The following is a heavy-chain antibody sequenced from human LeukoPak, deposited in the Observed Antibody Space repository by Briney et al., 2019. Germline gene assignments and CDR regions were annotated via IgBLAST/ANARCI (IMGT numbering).Heavy chain of an antibody. CDR3: ARAIVVVPAAIPYYGMDV. V-gene: IGHV1-69*04. Sequence: ASVKVSCKASGYTFTSYGISWVRQAPGQGLEWMGRIIPIFGIANYAQKFQGRVTITADKSTSTAYMELSGLRSEDTAVYYCARAIVVVPAAIPYYGMDVWGQGTTVTVSS. D-gene: IGHD2-2*01. J-gene: IGHJ6*02. CDR1: GYTFTSYG. CDR2: IIPIFGIA.